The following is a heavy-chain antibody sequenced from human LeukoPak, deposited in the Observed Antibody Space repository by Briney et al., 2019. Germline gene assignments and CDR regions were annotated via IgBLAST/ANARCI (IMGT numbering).Heavy chain of an antibody. J-gene: IGHJ4*02. V-gene: IGHV3-30*18. D-gene: IGHD6-19*01. CDR1: GFTFSSYG. CDR2: ISYDGSNK. CDR3: AKGVSYSSGLFDY. Sequence: GGSLRLSCAASGFTFSSYGMHWVRQAPGKGLEWVAVISYDGSNKYYADSVKGRFTISRDNSKNTLYLQMNSLRAEDTAVYYCAKGVSYSSGLFDYWGQGTLVTVSS.